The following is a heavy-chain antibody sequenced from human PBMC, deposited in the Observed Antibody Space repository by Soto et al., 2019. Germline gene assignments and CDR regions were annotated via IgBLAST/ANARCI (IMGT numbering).Heavy chain of an antibody. D-gene: IGHD3-3*01. V-gene: IGHV4-34*01. CDR2: INHSGST. CDR1: GGSFSGYY. CDR3: ARSTIFGVVIHNNWFDP. Sequence: SETLSLTCAVYGGSFSGYYWSWIRQPPGKGLEWIGEINHSGSTNYNPSLKSRVTISVDTSKNQFSLKLSSVTAADTAVYYCARSTIFGVVIHNNWFDPWGQGTLVTVSS. J-gene: IGHJ5*02.